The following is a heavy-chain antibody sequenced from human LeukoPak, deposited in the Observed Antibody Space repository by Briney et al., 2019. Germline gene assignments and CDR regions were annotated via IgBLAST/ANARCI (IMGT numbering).Heavy chain of an antibody. CDR2: LYHSGSR. CDR3: ARFNPESDF. CDR1: GYSISTGYY. J-gene: IGHJ5*01. Sequence: PSETLSLTCTVTGYSISTGYYGGWIRQTPGKGLEWIGSLYHSGSRYYDPSLKSRVTISVDTSKNEFSLKLNSVAAADSGVYYCARFNPESDFWGHGTRVTVSS. V-gene: IGHV4-38-2*02.